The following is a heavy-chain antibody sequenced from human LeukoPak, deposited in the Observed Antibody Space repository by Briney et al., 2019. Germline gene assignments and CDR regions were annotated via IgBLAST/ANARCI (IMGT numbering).Heavy chain of an antibody. V-gene: IGHV4-38-2*01. CDR2: IYHSGST. Sequence: SETLSLTXAVSGYSISSGYYWGWIRQPPGKGLEWIGSIYHSGSTYYNPSLKSRVTISVDTSKNQFSLKLSSVTTADTAVYYCARHGRFLYYFDYWGQGTLVTVSS. D-gene: IGHD3-3*01. J-gene: IGHJ4*02. CDR1: GYSISSGYY. CDR3: ARHGRFLYYFDY.